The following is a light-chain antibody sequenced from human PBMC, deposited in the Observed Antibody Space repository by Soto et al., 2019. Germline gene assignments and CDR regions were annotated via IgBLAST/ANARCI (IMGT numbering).Light chain of an antibody. V-gene: IGKV3-20*01. J-gene: IGKJ1*01. CDR3: QQYGSLPWT. Sequence: EIVLTQSPGTLSLSPGERATLSCRASQSVSISYLAWYQQKPGQAPRPLIYGASSRAIGIPDRFSGSGSGTDVTLTISRLEPEDFAVYYCQQYGSLPWTFGQGTKVEIK. CDR2: GAS. CDR1: QSVSISY.